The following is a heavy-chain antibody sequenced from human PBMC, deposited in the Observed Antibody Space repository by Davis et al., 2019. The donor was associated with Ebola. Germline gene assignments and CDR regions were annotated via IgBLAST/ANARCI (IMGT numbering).Heavy chain of an antibody. CDR2: INPNSGGT. Sequence: ASVKVSCKASGYTFTGYYMHWVRQAPGQGLEWMGWINPNSGGTNYAQKFQGRVTMTRDTSISTAYMELSRLRSDDTAVYYCAREGVLDTAMVLKPYDCWGQGTLVTVSS. CDR1: GYTFTGYY. CDR3: AREGVLDTAMVLKPYDC. J-gene: IGHJ4*02. D-gene: IGHD5-18*01. V-gene: IGHV1-2*02.